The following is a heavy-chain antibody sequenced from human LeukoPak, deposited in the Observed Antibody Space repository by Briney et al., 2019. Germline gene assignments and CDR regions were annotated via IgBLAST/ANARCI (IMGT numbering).Heavy chain of an antibody. CDR3: AKDLKMITFGGVNLNY. CDR1: GFTFSSYG. V-gene: IGHV3-23*01. CDR2: ISGSGGST. Sequence: GGSLRLSCAASGFTFSSYGMHWVRQAPGKGLEWVSAISGSGGSTYYADSVKGRFTISRDNSKNTLYLQMNSLRAEDTAVYYCAKDLKMITFGGVNLNYWGQGTLVTVSS. J-gene: IGHJ4*02. D-gene: IGHD3-16*01.